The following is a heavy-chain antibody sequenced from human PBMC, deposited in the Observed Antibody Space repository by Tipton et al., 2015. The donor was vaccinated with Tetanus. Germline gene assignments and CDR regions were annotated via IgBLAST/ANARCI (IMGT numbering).Heavy chain of an antibody. V-gene: IGHV4-39*01. CDR2: IYYSGST. D-gene: IGHD2-2*01. CDR3: AGTIESAAANWYFDL. CDR1: GGSISSSSYY. J-gene: IGHJ2*01. Sequence: GLVKPSETLSLTCTVSGGSISSSSYYWGWIRQPPGKGLEWIGSIYYSGSTYYNPSLKSRVTISVDTSKNQFSLKLSSVTAADTAVYYCAGTIESAAANWYFDLWGRGTLVTVSS.